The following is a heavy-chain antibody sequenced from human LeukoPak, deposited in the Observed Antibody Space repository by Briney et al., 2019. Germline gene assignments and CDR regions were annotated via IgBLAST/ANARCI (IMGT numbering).Heavy chain of an antibody. D-gene: IGHD5-12*01. CDR3: AKDMSGYSGYDY. CDR2: ISGDSGST. CDR1: GFTFDDYA. V-gene: IGHV3-43*02. J-gene: IGHJ4*02. Sequence: PGGSLRLSCAASGFTFDDYAMHWVRQAPGKGLEWVSLISGDSGSTYYADSVKGRFTISRDNSKNSLYLQMNSLRTEDTALYYCAKDMSGYSGYDYWGQGTLVTVSS.